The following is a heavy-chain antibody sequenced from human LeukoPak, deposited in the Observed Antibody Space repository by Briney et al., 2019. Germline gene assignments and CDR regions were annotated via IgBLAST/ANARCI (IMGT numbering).Heavy chain of an antibody. CDR3: ARETGDVLLGAFDI. Sequence: GGSLRLSCAASGFTFSGYDFHWVRQATGRGLEWVSAIGTVGDTHYLDSVKGRFTISRENAKNSLYLQMNSLRAGDTAVYYCARETGDVLLGAFDIWGQGTMVTVPS. D-gene: IGHD3-10*01. CDR1: GFTFSGYD. V-gene: IGHV3-13*04. CDR2: IGTVGDT. J-gene: IGHJ3*02.